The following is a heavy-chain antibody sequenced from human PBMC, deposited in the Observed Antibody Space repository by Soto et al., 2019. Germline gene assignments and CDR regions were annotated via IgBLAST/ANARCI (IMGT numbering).Heavy chain of an antibody. CDR1: GFTFSGYA. CDR3: AREKSGADAWYFDL. CDR2: ISGSAAYT. Sequence: EVQLLESGGGLVQPGGSLRLSCAASGFTFSGYAMSWVRQAPGRGLEWVSGISGSAAYTYYADSVKGRFTLSRDSSKNTLYLQMNSLRAEDTAVYYCAREKSGADAWYFDLWGRGTLVTVSS. V-gene: IGHV3-23*01. D-gene: IGHD1-26*01. J-gene: IGHJ2*01.